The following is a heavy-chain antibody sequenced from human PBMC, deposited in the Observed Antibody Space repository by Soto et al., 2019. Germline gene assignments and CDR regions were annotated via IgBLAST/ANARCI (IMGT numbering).Heavy chain of an antibody. CDR2: ISTSGTTI. CDR1: GFIFSDYY. V-gene: IGHV3-11*01. Sequence: QGQLVESGGGLVKPGGSLRLSYAASGFIFSDYYMTWIRQAPGKGLEWVSYISTSGTTISYADSVKGRFTISRDDAKNSLYLQMNSLRAEDTAVYYCAGAGGSGRSLDYWGQGTLVTVSS. J-gene: IGHJ4*02. D-gene: IGHD6-19*01. CDR3: AGAGGSGRSLDY.